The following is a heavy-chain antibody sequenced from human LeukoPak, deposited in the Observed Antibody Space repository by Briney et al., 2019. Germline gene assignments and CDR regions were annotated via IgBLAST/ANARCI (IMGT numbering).Heavy chain of an antibody. V-gene: IGHV3-23*01. CDR2: ISGSGTYT. Sequence: GGSLRLSCVGSGLTFSSYAMSWVRQAPGKGLEWVSAISGSGTYTYYADSVKGRFTISRDNSKNTLYLQLNSLRADDTAVYYCAKDSGYYYDSGGGYHFDYWGQGTLVTVSS. J-gene: IGHJ4*02. D-gene: IGHD3-22*01. CDR3: AKDSGYYYDSGGGYHFDY. CDR1: GLTFSSYA.